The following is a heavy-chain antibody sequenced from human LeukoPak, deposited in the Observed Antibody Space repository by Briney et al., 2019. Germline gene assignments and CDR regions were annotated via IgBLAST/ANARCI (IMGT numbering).Heavy chain of an antibody. CDR3: ARHYYGSGSYLGDWFDP. D-gene: IGHD3-10*01. V-gene: IGHV4-59*08. Sequence: SETLSLTCTVSGGSISSYYWDWIRQPPGKGLEWIGYIYYSGSTNYNPSLKSRVTISVDTSKNQFSLKLSSVTAADTAVYYCARHYYGSGSYLGDWFDPWGQGTLVTVSS. CDR1: GGSISSYY. J-gene: IGHJ5*02. CDR2: IYYSGST.